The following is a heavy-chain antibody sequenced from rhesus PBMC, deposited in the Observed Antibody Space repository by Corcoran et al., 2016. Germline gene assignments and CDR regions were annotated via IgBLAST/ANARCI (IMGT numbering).Heavy chain of an antibody. CDR1: GGSISSSY. V-gene: IGHV4-169*02. CDR3: ARDEVSRGYFDY. CDR2: IYGSGSST. Sequence: QLQLQESGPGLVKPSETLSVTCAVPGGSISSSYWSWIRQAPGKGLEWIGYIYGSGSSTNYNPSLKSRFTLSVDTSKNQLSLKLSSVTTADTAVYYCARDEVSRGYFDYWGQGVLVTVSS. J-gene: IGHJ4*01.